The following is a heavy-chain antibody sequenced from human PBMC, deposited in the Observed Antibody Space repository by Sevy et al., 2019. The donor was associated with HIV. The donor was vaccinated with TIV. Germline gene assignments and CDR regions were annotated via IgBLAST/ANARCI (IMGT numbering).Heavy chain of an antibody. CDR3: ARVIAAAGPSYYYYGMDV. D-gene: IGHD6-13*01. Sequence: ASVKVSCKASGYTFTSYGISWVRQAPGQGLEWMGRISAYNGNTNYAQKLQGRVTMTTDTSTSTAYMELRSLRSDDTAVYYCARVIAAAGPSYYYYGMDVWGQGTTVTVSS. CDR2: ISAYNGNT. J-gene: IGHJ6*02. V-gene: IGHV1-18*01. CDR1: GYTFTSYG.